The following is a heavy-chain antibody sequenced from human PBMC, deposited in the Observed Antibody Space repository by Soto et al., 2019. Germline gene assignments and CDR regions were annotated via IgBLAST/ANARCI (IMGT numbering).Heavy chain of an antibody. V-gene: IGHV4-39*01. J-gene: IGHJ4*02. D-gene: IGHD2-15*01. CDR1: GGSISSSSYY. CDR3: ASVVGYCSGGSCYSRWYFDY. CDR2: IYYSGTT. Sequence: QLQLQESGPGLVKPSETLSLTCTVSGGSISSSSYYWGWIRQPPGKGLEWIGNIYYSGTTYYNPSLKSRVTISVDTSKIQFSLKLSSVTAADTAVYYCASVVGYCSGGSCYSRWYFDYWGQGTLVTVSS.